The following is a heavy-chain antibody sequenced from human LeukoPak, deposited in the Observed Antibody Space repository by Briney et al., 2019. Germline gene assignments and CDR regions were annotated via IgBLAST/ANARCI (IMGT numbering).Heavy chain of an antibody. CDR3: ARHSPYYYDSSGLDY. J-gene: IGHJ4*02. CDR1: GGSFSGYY. D-gene: IGHD3-22*01. CDR2: INHSGST. V-gene: IGHV4-34*01. Sequence: SETLSLTCAVYGGSFSGYYWSWIRQPPGKGLEWIGEINHSGSTNYNPSLKSRVTISVDTSKNQFSLKLSSVSAADTAVYYCARHSPYYYDSSGLDYWGQGTLVTVSS.